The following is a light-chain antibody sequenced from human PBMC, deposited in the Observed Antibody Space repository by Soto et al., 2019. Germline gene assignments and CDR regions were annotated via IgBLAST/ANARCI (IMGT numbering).Light chain of an antibody. J-gene: IGLJ1*01. Sequence: QSALTQPASVSGSPGQSITISCTGTSSDVGRYNYVSWYQHHPGKAPKLIFYDVSNRPSGVSERFSVSKSGYTASLTISGLQAEDEAEYYCNSYTTSSTDVFGPGTKLPVL. V-gene: IGLV2-14*03. CDR2: DVS. CDR1: SSDVGRYNY. CDR3: NSYTTSSTDV.